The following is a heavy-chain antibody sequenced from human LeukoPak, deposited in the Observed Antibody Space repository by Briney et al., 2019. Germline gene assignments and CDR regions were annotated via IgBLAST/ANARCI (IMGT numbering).Heavy chain of an antibody. D-gene: IGHD6-6*01. CDR2: IHYDGTNK. CDR1: GFTFSSYA. V-gene: IGHV3-30*02. Sequence: GGSLRLSCAASGFTFSSYAMSWVRQAPGKGLEWVAFIHYDGTNKHYTDSVKGRFNISRDNSKNTLYLQMNSLRAEDTAVYYCARVEYSSSGAFDIWGQGTMVTVSS. J-gene: IGHJ3*02. CDR3: ARVEYSSSGAFDI.